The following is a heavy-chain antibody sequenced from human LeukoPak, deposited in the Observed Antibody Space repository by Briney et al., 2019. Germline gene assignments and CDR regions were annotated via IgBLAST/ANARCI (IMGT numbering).Heavy chain of an antibody. CDR3: ARGSMGSGWYVPQDY. J-gene: IGHJ4*02. D-gene: IGHD6-19*01. Sequence: GGSLRLSCAASGFTFSSYSMNWVRQAPGKGLEWVSSISSSSSYIYYADSVKGRFTISRDNAKNSLYQQMNSLRAEDTAVYYCARGSMGSGWYVPQDYWGQGTLVTVSS. CDR2: ISSSSSYI. V-gene: IGHV3-21*01. CDR1: GFTFSSYS.